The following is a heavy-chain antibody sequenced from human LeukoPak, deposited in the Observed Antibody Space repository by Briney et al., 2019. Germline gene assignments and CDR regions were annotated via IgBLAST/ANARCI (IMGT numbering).Heavy chain of an antibody. CDR2: ISGGSHDK. CDR1: GFTFYDYT. D-gene: IGHD2/OR15-2a*01. CDR3: GRVAQDTFSP. J-gene: IGHJ5*02. Sequence: PGGSLRLSCAASGFTFYDYTMHWVRQAPGKGLEWVSSISGGSHDKYYADSLKGRFTISRDNANSSLYLQMHSLRVDDTAVYYCGRVAQDTFSPWGQGTLVTVSS. V-gene: IGHV3-21*06.